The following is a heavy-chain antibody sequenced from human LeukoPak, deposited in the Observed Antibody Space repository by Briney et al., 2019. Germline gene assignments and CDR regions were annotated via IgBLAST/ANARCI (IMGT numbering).Heavy chain of an antibody. CDR3: ARGWSLDY. D-gene: IGHD3-3*01. Sequence: SETLSLTCTVSGGSFTGYYWNWIRQPPGKGLDWIGYVYYTGTTKYNPSLKSRVTISVDTSKNLFSLKVSSVTDVDTAVYYCARGWSLDYWGQGTLVTVPS. J-gene: IGHJ4*02. V-gene: IGHV4-59*08. CDR1: GGSFTGYY. CDR2: VYYTGTT.